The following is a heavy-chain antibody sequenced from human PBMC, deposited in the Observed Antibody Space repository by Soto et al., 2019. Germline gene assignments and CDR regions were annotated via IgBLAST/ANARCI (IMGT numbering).Heavy chain of an antibody. D-gene: IGHD5-12*01. CDR1: GGSISSSSYY. CDR3: ARRRGDGYNFYYFDY. V-gene: IGHV4-39*01. Sequence: QLQLQESGPGLVKPSETLSLTCTVSGGSISSSSYYWGWIRQPPGKGLEWIGSIYYSGSTYYNPSLKSRVTISVDTSKNQFSLKLSSVTAADTAVYYCARRRGDGYNFYYFDYWGQGTLVTVSS. J-gene: IGHJ4*02. CDR2: IYYSGST.